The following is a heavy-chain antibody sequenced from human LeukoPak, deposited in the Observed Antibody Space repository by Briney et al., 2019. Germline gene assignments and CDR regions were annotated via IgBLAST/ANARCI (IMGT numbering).Heavy chain of an antibody. D-gene: IGHD3-22*01. CDR3: ARLLIVVVSEYFDL. CDR2: IYYSGST. J-gene: IGHJ2*01. Sequence: SETLSLTCAVSGGSISSSGYYWGWIRQPPGKGLEWIGSIYYSGSTYYNPSLRSRVTISVDTSKNQFSLKLNSVTAADTAVYYCARLLIVVVSEYFDLWGRGTLVTVSS. CDR1: GGSISSSGYY. V-gene: IGHV4-39*01.